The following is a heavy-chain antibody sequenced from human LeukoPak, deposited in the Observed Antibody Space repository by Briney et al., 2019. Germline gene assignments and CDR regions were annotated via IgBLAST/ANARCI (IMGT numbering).Heavy chain of an antibody. J-gene: IGHJ4*02. CDR1: GYSISSGYY. D-gene: IGHD3-10*01. CDR3: ARPYYYYGSGSYNY. CDR2: INHSGST. Sequence: SETLSLTCTVSGYSISSGYYWSWIRQPPGKGLEWIGEINHSGSTNYNPSLKSRVTISVDTSKNQFSLKLSSVTAADTAVYYCARPYYYYGSGSYNYWGQGTLVTVSS. V-gene: IGHV4-38-2*02.